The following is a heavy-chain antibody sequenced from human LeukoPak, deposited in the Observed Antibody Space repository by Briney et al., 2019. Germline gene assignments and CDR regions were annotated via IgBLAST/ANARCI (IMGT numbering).Heavy chain of an antibody. CDR3: ARHLEARGYSPNFDY. J-gene: IGHJ4*02. CDR2: IFYSGST. Sequence: SETLSLTCTVSGGSISSSSYYWGWIRQPPGKGLEWIGSIFYSGSTYYNPSLKSRVTISIDTSKNQFSLKLSSVIAADTAVYYCARHLEARGYSPNFDYWGQGTLVTVSS. D-gene: IGHD5-18*01. CDR1: GGSISSSSYY. V-gene: IGHV4-39*01.